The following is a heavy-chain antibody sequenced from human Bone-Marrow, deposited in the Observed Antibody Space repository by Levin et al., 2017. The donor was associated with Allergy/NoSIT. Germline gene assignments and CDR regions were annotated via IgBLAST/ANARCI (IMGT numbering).Heavy chain of an antibody. J-gene: IGHJ4*02. V-gene: IGHV3-30-3*01. Sequence: GGSLRLSCAASGFTFSSYAMHWVRQAPGKGLEWVAVISYDGSNKYYADSVKGRFTISRDNSKNTLYLQMNSLRAEDTAVYYCARGGTDGAGRYYNVDYWGQGTLVTVSS. D-gene: IGHD3-10*01. CDR2: ISYDGSNK. CDR3: ARGGTDGAGRYYNVDY. CDR1: GFTFSSYA.